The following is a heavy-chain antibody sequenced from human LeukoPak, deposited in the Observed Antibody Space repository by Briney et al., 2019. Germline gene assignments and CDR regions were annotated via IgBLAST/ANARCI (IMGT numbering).Heavy chain of an antibody. CDR3: ARKNYGDYGVGAFDI. Sequence: SGPTLVKPTQTLTLTCTFSGFSLSTSGVGVGWIRQPPGRALEWLALIYWDDDKRYSPSLKSRLTITKDTSKNQVVLTVANMDPVDTATYYCARKNYGDYGVGAFDIWGQGTMVTVSS. V-gene: IGHV2-5*02. D-gene: IGHD4-17*01. CDR1: GFSLSTSGVG. J-gene: IGHJ3*02. CDR2: IYWDDDK.